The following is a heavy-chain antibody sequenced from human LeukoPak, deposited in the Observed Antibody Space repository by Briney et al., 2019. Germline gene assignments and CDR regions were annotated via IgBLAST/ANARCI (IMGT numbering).Heavy chain of an antibody. CDR2: INSDGSST. Sequence: GGSLRLSCAASGFSFSSDWMHWVRQVPGKGLVWVSRINSDGSSTRYADSVKGRFAISRDNAKNTVYLQTNSLRAEDTAVYYCARAEWPSLLPQGWGQGTLVTVSS. V-gene: IGHV3-74*01. CDR3: ARAEWPSLLPQG. D-gene: IGHD3-10*01. CDR1: GFSFSSDW. J-gene: IGHJ4*02.